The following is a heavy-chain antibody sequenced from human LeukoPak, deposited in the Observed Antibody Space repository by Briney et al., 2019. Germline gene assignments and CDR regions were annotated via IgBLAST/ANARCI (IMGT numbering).Heavy chain of an antibody. CDR2: INHSGST. CDR3: ASRGSSWYGHIDY. D-gene: IGHD6-13*01. J-gene: IGHJ4*02. CDR1: GGSFSGYY. Sequence: PSETLSLTCAVYGGSFSGYYWSWIRQLPGKGLEWIGEINHSGSTNYNPSLKSRVTISVDTSKNQFSLTLSPVTAADTAVYYCASRGSSWYGHIDYWGQGTLVTVSS. V-gene: IGHV4-34*01.